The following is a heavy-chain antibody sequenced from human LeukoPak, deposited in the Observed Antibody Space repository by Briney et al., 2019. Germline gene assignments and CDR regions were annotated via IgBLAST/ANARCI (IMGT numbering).Heavy chain of an antibody. CDR3: ARQARARYRWYSGYELEDRYYYMDV. Sequence: PSETLSLTCTVSGGSISSGSYYWSWIRQPAGKGLEWIGRIYTSGSTNYNPSLKSRVTISVDTSKNQFSLKLSSVTAADTAVYYCARQARARYRWYSGYELEDRYYYMDVWGKGTTVTISS. D-gene: IGHD5-12*01. CDR1: GGSISSGSYY. J-gene: IGHJ6*03. CDR2: IYTSGST. V-gene: IGHV4-61*02.